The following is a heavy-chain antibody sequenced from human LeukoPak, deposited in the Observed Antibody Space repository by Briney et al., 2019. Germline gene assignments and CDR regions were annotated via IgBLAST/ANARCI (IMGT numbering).Heavy chain of an antibody. CDR2: IIPIFGTA. Sequence: SVKVSCKASGYTFTSYGISWVRQAPGQGLEWMGGIIPIFGTANYAQKFQGRVTITADESTSTAYMELSSLRSEDTAVYYCARSPVAPPNYYYMDVWGKGTTVTISS. V-gene: IGHV1-69*13. CDR1: GYTFTSYG. D-gene: IGHD6-19*01. J-gene: IGHJ6*03. CDR3: ARSPVAPPNYYYMDV.